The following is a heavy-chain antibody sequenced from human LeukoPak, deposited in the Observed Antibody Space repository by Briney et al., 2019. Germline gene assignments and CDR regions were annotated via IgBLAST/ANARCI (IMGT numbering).Heavy chain of an antibody. CDR2: MNPNSGNT. Sequence: ASVKVSCKASGYTFTSYDINWVRQATGQGLEWMGWMNPNSGNTGYAQKFRGRVTMTRNTSISTAYMELSSLRSEDTAVYYCARGSSIAVAGDYWGQGTLVTVSS. J-gene: IGHJ4*02. CDR3: ARGSSIAVAGDY. CDR1: GYTFTSYD. D-gene: IGHD6-19*01. V-gene: IGHV1-8*01.